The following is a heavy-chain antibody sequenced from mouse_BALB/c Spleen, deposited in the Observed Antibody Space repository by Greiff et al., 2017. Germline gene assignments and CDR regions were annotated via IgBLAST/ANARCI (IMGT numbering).Heavy chain of an antibody. CDR2: INPYNDGT. J-gene: IGHJ1*01. Sequence: EVQLQQSGPELVKPGASVKMSCKASGYTFTGYVMHWVKQKPGQGLEWIGYINPYNDGTKYNEKFKGKATLTSDKSSSTAYMELSSLTSEDSAVYYCARYSYYDYDWYFDVWGAGTTVTVSS. CDR3: ARYSYYDYDWYFDV. V-gene: IGHV1-14*01. CDR1: GYTFTGYV. D-gene: IGHD2-4*01.